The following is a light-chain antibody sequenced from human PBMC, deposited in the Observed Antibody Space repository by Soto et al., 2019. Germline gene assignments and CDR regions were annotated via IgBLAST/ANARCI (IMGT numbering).Light chain of an antibody. CDR3: QQYNTWPRT. V-gene: IGKV3-15*01. Sequence: EIVLTQSPATLSVSPGERATLSCGASQSLSGNLAWYQQKPGQAPRLLIYGTSTRATGIPARFSGRGSGTEFTLSISSLQSDDSAVYYCQQYNTWPRTFGQGTKVDI. CDR2: GTS. CDR1: QSLSGN. J-gene: IGKJ1*01.